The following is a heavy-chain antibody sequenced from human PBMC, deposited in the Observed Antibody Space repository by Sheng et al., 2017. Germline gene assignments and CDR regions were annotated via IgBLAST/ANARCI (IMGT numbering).Heavy chain of an antibody. J-gene: IGHJ4*02. D-gene: IGHD6-13*01. CDR1: GFTATSNY. Sequence: EVQLVVSGGGVVQPGGSLRLSCAASGFTATSNYMTWVRQAPGKGLEWVSVIYSGGNTYYADSVKGRFTISRDNSKNTLFLQMNSLRAEDTAVYYCARTGYSSNWYEDYWGQGTLVTVSS. CDR3: ARTGYSSNWYEDY. V-gene: IGHV3-66*02. CDR2: IYSGGNT.